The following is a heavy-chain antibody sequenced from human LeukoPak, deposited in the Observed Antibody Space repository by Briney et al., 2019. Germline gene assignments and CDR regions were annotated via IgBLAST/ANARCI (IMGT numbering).Heavy chain of an antibody. CDR2: MSGSGGDT. D-gene: IGHD4/OR15-4a*01. Sequence: PGGSLRLSCAASGFNFNTNNMDWVRQAPGKGLEWVSDMSGSGGDTYYADSVKGRFTISRDNSKNTLYLQMNSLRAEDTAVYYCARRAGAYSHPYDYWGQGTLVTVSS. CDR1: GFNFNTNN. J-gene: IGHJ4*02. CDR3: ARRAGAYSHPYDY. V-gene: IGHV3-23*01.